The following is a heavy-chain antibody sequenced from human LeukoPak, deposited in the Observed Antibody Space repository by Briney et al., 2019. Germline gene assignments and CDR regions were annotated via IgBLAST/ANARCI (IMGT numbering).Heavy chain of an antibody. CDR3: ARHVITMVRGVINSYFDY. CDR2: IYYSGST. D-gene: IGHD3-10*01. J-gene: IGHJ4*02. V-gene: IGHV4-39*01. Sequence: SETLSLTCTVSSGSISSSSYYWGWIRQPPGKGLEWIGSIYYSGSTYYNPSLKSRVTIPVDTSKNQFSLKLSSVTAADTAVYYCARHVITMVRGVINSYFDYWGQGTLVTVSS. CDR1: SGSISSSSYY.